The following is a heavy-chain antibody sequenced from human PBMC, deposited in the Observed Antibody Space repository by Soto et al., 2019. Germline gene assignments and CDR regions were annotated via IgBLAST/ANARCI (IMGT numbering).Heavy chain of an antibody. D-gene: IGHD3-10*01. J-gene: IGHJ6*02. CDR2: ISFDSTND. CDR3: AKDRGPGGIYYYYYGMDV. V-gene: IGHV3-30*18. CDR1: GFNFSNYG. Sequence: PGGSLRLSCAASGFNFSNYGMHWVRQAPGKGLEWAAAISFDSTNDHYTDSVKGRFTISRDNSKNTLYLQLTSLRADDTAVYYCAKDRGPGGIYYYYYGMDVWGQGTTVTVSS.